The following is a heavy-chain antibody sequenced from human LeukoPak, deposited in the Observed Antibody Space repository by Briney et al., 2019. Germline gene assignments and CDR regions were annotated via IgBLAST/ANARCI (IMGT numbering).Heavy chain of an antibody. CDR2: IKEDGSEK. CDR3: ARGWWEGEAFDI. J-gene: IGHJ3*02. V-gene: IGHV3-7*01. CDR1: GFTFSTYW. D-gene: IGHD1-26*01. Sequence: GGSLRLSCAASGFTFSTYWMNWVRQAPGKGLEWVANIKEDGSEKYYVGSVKGRFTISRDNAKNSLYLQMNSLRAEDTAVYYCARGWWEGEAFDIWGQGTMVTVSS.